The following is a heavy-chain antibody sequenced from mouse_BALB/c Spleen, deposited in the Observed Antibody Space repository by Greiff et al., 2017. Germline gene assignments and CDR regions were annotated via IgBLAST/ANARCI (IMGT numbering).Heavy chain of an antibody. CDR1: GFSLTSYD. D-gene: IGHD1-1*01. V-gene: IGHV2-9-2*01. J-gene: IGHJ1*01. CDR3: VRDRESYYGSSYGYFDV. CDR2: IWTGGGT. Sequence: QVQLKQSGPGLVAPSQSLSITCTVSGFSLTSYDISWIRQPPGKGLEWLGVIWTGGGTNYNSAFMSRLSISKDNSKSQVFLKMNSLQTDDTAIYYCVRDRESYYGSSYGYFDVWGAGTTVTVSS.